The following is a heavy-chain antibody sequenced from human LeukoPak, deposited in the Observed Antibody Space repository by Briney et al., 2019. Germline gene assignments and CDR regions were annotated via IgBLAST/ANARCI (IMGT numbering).Heavy chain of an antibody. CDR1: GFTFSSYE. V-gene: IGHV3-48*03. J-gene: IGHJ3*02. CDR3: ARVGDSSVNGAFDI. CDR2: ISSSGSTI. Sequence: PGGSLRLSCAASGFTFSSYEMNWVRQAPGKGLEWVSYISSSGSTIYYADSVKGRFTISRDNAKNSLYLQMNSLRAEDTAVYYCARVGDSSVNGAFDIWGQGTMVTVSS. D-gene: IGHD3-22*01.